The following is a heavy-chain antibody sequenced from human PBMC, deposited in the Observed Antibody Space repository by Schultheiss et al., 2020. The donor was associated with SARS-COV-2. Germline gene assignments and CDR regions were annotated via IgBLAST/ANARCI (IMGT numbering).Heavy chain of an antibody. V-gene: IGHV3-30*02. Sequence: GGSLRLSCAASGFTFSSYSMNWVRQAPGKGLEWVAVIWYDGSNKYYADSVKGRFTISRDNSKNTLYLQMNSLRAEDTAVYYCAKFSGDYPFDYWGQGTLVTVSS. J-gene: IGHJ4*02. CDR2: IWYDGSNK. CDR3: AKFSGDYPFDY. CDR1: GFTFSSYS. D-gene: IGHD4-17*01.